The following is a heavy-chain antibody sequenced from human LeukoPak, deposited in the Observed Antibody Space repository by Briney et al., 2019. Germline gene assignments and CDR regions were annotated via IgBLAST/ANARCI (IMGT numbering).Heavy chain of an antibody. J-gene: IGHJ4*02. D-gene: IGHD5-12*01. CDR1: GGTFSSYA. V-gene: IGHV1-69*04. CDR3: ASVKYSGYDNFDY. Sequence: SVKVSCKASGGTFSSYAISWERQAPGQGLEWMGRIIPILGIANYAQKFQGRVTITADKSTSTAYMELSSLRSEDTAWYYCASVKYSGYDNFDYWGQGPLVTVSS. CDR2: IIPILGIA.